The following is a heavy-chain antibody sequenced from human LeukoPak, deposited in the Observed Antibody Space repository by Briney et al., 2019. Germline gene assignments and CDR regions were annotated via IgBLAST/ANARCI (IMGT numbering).Heavy chain of an antibody. J-gene: IGHJ5*02. CDR1: GYTFTSYA. CDR2: INTNTGNP. CDR3: ARVGGNLWFGELSYWFDP. D-gene: IGHD3-10*01. Sequence: GASVKVSCKASGYTFTSYAMNWVRQAPGQGLEWMGWINTNTGNPTYAQGFTGRFVFSLDTPVSTAYLQISSLRADDTAVYYCARVGGNLWFGELSYWFDPWGQGTLVTVSS. V-gene: IGHV7-4-1*02.